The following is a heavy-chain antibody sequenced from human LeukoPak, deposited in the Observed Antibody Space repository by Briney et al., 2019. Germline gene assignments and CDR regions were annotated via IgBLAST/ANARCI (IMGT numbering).Heavy chain of an antibody. Sequence: GASVKVSCKASGYTFTSYYMHWVRQAPGQGLVWMGIINPSGGSTSYAQKFQGRVTVTRDTSTSTVYMELSSLRSEDTAVYYCASSTQIAVAGTMYYWFDPWGQGTLVTVFS. CDR2: INPSGGST. CDR1: GYTFTSYY. V-gene: IGHV1-46*01. CDR3: ASSTQIAVAGTMYYWFDP. J-gene: IGHJ5*02. D-gene: IGHD6-19*01.